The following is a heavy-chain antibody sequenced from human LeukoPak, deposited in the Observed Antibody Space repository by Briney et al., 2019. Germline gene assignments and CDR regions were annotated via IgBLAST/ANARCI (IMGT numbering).Heavy chain of an antibody. CDR1: GFTFSSYA. J-gene: IGHJ4*02. CDR2: ISYDGSNK. CDR3: ARALGRVQLWGILVY. Sequence: GSLRLSCAASGFTFSSYAMHWVRQAPGKGLEWVAVISYDGSNKYYADSVKGRFTISRGNSKNTLYLQMNSLRAEDTAVYYCARALGRVQLWGILVYWGQGTLVTVSS. V-gene: IGHV3-30-3*01. D-gene: IGHD5-18*01.